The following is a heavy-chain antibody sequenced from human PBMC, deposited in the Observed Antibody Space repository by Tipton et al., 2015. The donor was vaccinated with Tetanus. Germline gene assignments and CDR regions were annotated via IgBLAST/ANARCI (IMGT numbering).Heavy chain of an antibody. D-gene: IGHD6-25*01. CDR2: INHSGST. V-gene: IGHV4-34*01. J-gene: IGHJ6*02. CDR1: GGSFSGYF. Sequence: LRLSCAVYGGSFSGYFWSWIRQPPGKGLEWIGEINHSGSTNYNPSLKSRVTISVDTSKNQFSLKLSSVTAADTAVYYCARMQRYGMDVWGHGTTVTVSS. CDR3: ARMQRYGMDV.